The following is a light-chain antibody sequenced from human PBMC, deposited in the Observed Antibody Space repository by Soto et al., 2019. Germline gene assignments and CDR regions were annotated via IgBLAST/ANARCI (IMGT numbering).Light chain of an antibody. CDR1: QSVSNN. CDR2: GAS. J-gene: IGKJ1*01. CDR3: QQYNNWART. V-gene: IGKV3-15*01. Sequence: EIVMTQSPATLSVSPGERATLSCRASQSVSNNLAWYQQKRGQAPRLLMYGASTRATGIPARFSGSGSGTEFTLTISSLQSADFAVYFCQQYNNWARTFVQGTQVDIK.